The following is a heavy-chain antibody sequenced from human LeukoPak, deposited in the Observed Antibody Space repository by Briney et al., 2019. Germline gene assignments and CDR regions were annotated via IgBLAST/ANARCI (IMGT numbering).Heavy chain of an antibody. CDR2: IKQDGSEK. D-gene: IGHD6-13*01. CDR3: ARGSSSSWESDAFDI. Sequence: GGSLRLSCAASGFTFSSYSMNWVRQAPGKGLEWVANIKQDGSEKYYVDSVKGRFTISRDNAKNSLYLQMNSLRAEDTAVYYCARGSSSSWESDAFDIWGQGTMVTVSS. V-gene: IGHV3-7*01. J-gene: IGHJ3*02. CDR1: GFTFSSYS.